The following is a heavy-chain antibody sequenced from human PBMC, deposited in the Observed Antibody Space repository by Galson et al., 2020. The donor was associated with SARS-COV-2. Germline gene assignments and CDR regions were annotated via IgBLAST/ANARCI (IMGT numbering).Heavy chain of an antibody. Sequence: ASVKVSCRASGYTFTNFDFSWVRQASGRGLEWMGWINTNSGNTGYAEKFQGRVTMTRNTSISTAYMELTSLTSEDTAVYYCARLHSYGYREGQSDYWGQGTLVTVSS. CDR2: INTNSGNT. CDR1: GYTFTNFD. CDR3: ARLHSYGYREGQSDY. D-gene: IGHD5-18*01. V-gene: IGHV1-8*01. J-gene: IGHJ4*02.